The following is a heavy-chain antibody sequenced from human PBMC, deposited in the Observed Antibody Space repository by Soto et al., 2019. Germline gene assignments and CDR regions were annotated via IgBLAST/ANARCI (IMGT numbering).Heavy chain of an antibody. J-gene: IGHJ6*02. Sequence: KTSETLSLTCTVSGGSISSYYWSWIRQPPGKGLEWIGYIYYSGSTNYNPSLKSRVTISVDTSKNQFSLKLSSVTAADTAVYYCARGTKPDYDLNYASYYYYGMDVWGQGTTVTVSS. CDR1: GGSISSYY. CDR3: ARGTKPDYDLNYASYYYYGMDV. CDR2: IYYSGST. D-gene: IGHD3-3*01. V-gene: IGHV4-59*01.